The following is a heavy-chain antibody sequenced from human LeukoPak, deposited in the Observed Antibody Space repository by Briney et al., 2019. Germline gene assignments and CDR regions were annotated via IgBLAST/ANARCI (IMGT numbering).Heavy chain of an antibody. CDR2: IYYSGST. Sequence: KPSETLSLTCTVSGGSISSYYWSWIRQPPGKGLEWIGYIYYSGSTNYNPSLKSRVTISVDTSKNQFSLKLSFVTAADTAVYYCARLPGIAVPCWGQGTLVTVSS. CDR1: GGSISSYY. D-gene: IGHD6-19*01. J-gene: IGHJ4*02. V-gene: IGHV4-59*08. CDR3: ARLPGIAVPC.